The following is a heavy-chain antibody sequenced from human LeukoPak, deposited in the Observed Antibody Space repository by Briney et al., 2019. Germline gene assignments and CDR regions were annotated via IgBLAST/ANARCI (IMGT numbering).Heavy chain of an antibody. V-gene: IGHV4-34*01. J-gene: IGHJ3*02. CDR2: INHSGST. Sequence: PSETLSLTCAVYGGSFSGYYWSWIRQPPGKGLEWIGEINHSGSTNYNPSLKSRVTISVDTSKNQFSLKLSSVTAADTAVYYCARGRRTVAGNRNAFDIWGQGTMVTVSS. D-gene: IGHD6-19*01. CDR1: GGSFSGYY. CDR3: ARGRRTVAGNRNAFDI.